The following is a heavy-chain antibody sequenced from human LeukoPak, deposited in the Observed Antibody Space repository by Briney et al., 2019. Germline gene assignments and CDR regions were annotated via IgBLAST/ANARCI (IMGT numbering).Heavy chain of an antibody. CDR3: ARLVFGELRYFDY. CDR1: GFSISSSW. V-gene: IGHV3-7*03. J-gene: IGHJ4*02. D-gene: IGHD3-10*01. CDR2: IEHDETEK. Sequence: GGSLRLSCIASGFSISSSWMSWVRQAPGKGPEWVANIEHDETEKYYAESVKGRFAISRDNAMNSLYLQMNSLRVEDTAVYYCARLVFGELRYFDYWGQGTLVPVSS.